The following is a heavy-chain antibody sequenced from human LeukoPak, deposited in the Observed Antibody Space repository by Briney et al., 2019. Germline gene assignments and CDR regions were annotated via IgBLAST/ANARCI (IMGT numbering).Heavy chain of an antibody. CDR3: ARFGLNIAVAGSYYYYYGMDV. J-gene: IGHJ6*02. CDR2: IKQDGSEK. D-gene: IGHD6-19*01. CDR1: GITFSAYV. V-gene: IGHV3-7*01. Sequence: GGSLRLSCAASGITFSAYVMSWVRQAPRKGLEWVANIKQDGSEKYYVDSVKGRFTISRDNAKNSLYLQMNSLRAEDTAVYFCARFGLNIAVAGSYYYYYGMDVWGQGTTVTVSS.